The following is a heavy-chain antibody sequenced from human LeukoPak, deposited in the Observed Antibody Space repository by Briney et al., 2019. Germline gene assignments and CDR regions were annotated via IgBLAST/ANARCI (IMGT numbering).Heavy chain of an antibody. CDR3: AKDEDSSGYYLR. CDR1: GFTFSSYA. J-gene: IGHJ4*02. D-gene: IGHD3-22*01. V-gene: IGHV3-30*02. Sequence: PGGSLRLSCAASGFTFSSYAMSWVRQAPGKGLEWVAFIRYDGSNKYYADSVKGRFTISRDNSKNTLYLQMNSLRAEDTAVYYCAKDEDSSGYYLRWGQGTLVTVSS. CDR2: IRYDGSNK.